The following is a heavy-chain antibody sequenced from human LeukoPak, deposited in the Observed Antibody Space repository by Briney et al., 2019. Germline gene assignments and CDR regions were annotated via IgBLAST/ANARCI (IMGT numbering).Heavy chain of an antibody. CDR3: ASGYSGYDYGKFDY. V-gene: IGHV4-38-2*01. CDR1: GYSISSGYY. CDR2: IYHSGST. J-gene: IGHJ4*02. D-gene: IGHD5-12*01. Sequence: SETLSLTCAVSGYSISSGYYWGWIRQPPGKGLEWIGSIYHSGSTYYNPSLKSRVTISVDTSKNQFSLKLSSVTVADTAVYYCASGYSGYDYGKFDYWGQGTLVTVSS.